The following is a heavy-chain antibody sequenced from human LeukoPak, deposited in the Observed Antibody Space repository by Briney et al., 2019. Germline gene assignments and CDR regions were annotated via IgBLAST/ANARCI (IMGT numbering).Heavy chain of an antibody. D-gene: IGHD2-21*02. V-gene: IGHV1-18*04. CDR3: ASNPRGDSWTFDY. J-gene: IGHJ4*02. CDR1: GYTLSGYG. CDR2: ISIYNGNT. Sequence: GASVKVSCKASGYTLSGYGVNWVRQAPGQGLEWMGWISIYNGNTEYTQILQGRVTMTTDTSTSTVYMELTSLRSDDTAVYYCASNPRGDSWTFDYWGQGTLVTVSS.